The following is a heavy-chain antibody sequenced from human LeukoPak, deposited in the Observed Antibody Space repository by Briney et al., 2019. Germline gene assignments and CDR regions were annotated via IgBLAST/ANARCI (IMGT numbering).Heavy chain of an antibody. Sequence: SQTLSLTCTVSGGSISSGGYYWSWLRQHPGKGLEWIGYIYYSGSTYYNPSLKSRVTISVDTSKNQFSLKLSSVTAADTAVYYCARGFYDSSGYYYYYYGMDVWGQGTTVTVSS. D-gene: IGHD3-22*01. CDR1: GGSISSGGYY. CDR3: ARGFYDSSGYYYYYYGMDV. V-gene: IGHV4-31*03. CDR2: IYYSGST. J-gene: IGHJ6*02.